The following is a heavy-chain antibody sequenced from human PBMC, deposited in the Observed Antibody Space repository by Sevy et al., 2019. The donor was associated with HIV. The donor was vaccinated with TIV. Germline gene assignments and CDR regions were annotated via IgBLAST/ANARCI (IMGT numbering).Heavy chain of an antibody. D-gene: IGHD3-22*01. CDR1: GFTFGDYA. Sequence: GGSLRLSCTASGFTFGDYAMSWFHQAPGKGLEWVGFIRSKAYGGTTEYAASVKGRFTISRDDSKSIAYLQMNSLKTEDTAVYYCTSYPGYYYDSSGYYRFDYWGQGTLVTVSS. J-gene: IGHJ4*02. CDR2: IRSKAYGGTT. V-gene: IGHV3-49*03. CDR3: TSYPGYYYDSSGYYRFDY.